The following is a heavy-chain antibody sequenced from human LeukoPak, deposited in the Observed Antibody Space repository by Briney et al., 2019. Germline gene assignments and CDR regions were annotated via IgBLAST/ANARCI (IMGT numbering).Heavy chain of an antibody. V-gene: IGHV4-31*03. CDR2: IYYSGST. Sequence: SQTLSLTCTVSGGSISSGGYYWSWIRQHPGKGLEWIGYIYYSGSTYYNPSLKSRVTISVDTSKNQFSLKLSSVTAADTAVYYCARHRPTQYSYGLQNWFDPWGQGTLVTVAS. CDR3: ARHRPTQYSYGLQNWFDP. D-gene: IGHD5-18*01. CDR1: GGSISSGGYY. J-gene: IGHJ5*02.